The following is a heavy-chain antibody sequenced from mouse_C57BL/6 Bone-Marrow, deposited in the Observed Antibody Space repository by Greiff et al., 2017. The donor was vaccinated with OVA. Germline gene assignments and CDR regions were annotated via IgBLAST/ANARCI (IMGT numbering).Heavy chain of an antibody. CDR3: ARPSLWLRQDYYAMDY. J-gene: IGHJ4*01. Sequence: VQLHQSGAELAKPGASVKLSCKASGYTFTSYWMHWVKQRPGQGLEWIGYINPSSGYTKYNQKFKDKATLTADKSSSTAYMQLSSLTYEDSAVYYCARPSLWLRQDYYAMDYWGQGTSVTVSS. D-gene: IGHD2-2*01. V-gene: IGHV1-7*01. CDR1: GYTFTSYW. CDR2: INPSSGYT.